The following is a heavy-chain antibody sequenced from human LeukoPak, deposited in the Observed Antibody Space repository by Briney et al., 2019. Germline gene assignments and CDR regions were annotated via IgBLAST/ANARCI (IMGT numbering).Heavy chain of an antibody. CDR3: ARRTGTYLINY. CDR1: GASFTGYY. J-gene: IGHJ4*02. Sequence: SETLSLTCAVYGASFTGYYWSWIRQPPGKGLEWIGEINHSGSTNYNPSLKSRVTISVDTSKNQFSLKLSSVTAADMAVYYCARRTGTYLINYWGQGTLVTVSS. V-gene: IGHV4-34*01. CDR2: INHSGST. D-gene: IGHD1-26*01.